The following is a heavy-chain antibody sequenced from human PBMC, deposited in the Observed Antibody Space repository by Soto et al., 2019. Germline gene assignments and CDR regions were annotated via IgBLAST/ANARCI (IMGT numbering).Heavy chain of an antibody. Sequence: GSLRLSCAASGFTFSSYVMHWVRQAPGKGLEWVAVISYDGSDKYYADSVKGRFTISRDNSKNTLYVEMNSLRAEDTAVYYCAKERSPRGDDYFDYWGQGTLVTVSS. D-gene: IGHD3-16*01. CDR1: GFTFSSYV. V-gene: IGHV3-30*18. J-gene: IGHJ4*02. CDR2: ISYDGSDK. CDR3: AKERSPRGDDYFDY.